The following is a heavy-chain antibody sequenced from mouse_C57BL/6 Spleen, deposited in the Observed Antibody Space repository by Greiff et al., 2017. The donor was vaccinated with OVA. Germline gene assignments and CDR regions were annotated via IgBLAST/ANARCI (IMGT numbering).Heavy chain of an antibody. Sequence: QVQLQQPGAELVKPGASVKLSCKASGYTFTSYWMQWVKQRPGQGLEWIGEIDPSDSYTNYNQKFKGKATLTVDTSSSTAYMQLSSLTSEDSAVYYCARGDGSFAYWGQGTLVTVSA. CDR1: GYTFTSYW. D-gene: IGHD1-3*01. J-gene: IGHJ3*01. CDR2: IDPSDSYT. V-gene: IGHV1-50*01. CDR3: ARGDGSFAY.